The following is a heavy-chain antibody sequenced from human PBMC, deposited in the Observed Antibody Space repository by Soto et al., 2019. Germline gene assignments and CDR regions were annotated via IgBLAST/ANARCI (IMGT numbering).Heavy chain of an antibody. Sequence: QVQLQQWGAGLLKPSETLSLTCAVYGGFVSSGSYYWSSIRQPPGKGLEWIGEMSHSGGTHCNPSLKSRGTISVDTSKTQFSLKMSSVTAADTALYYCARVERGTATTVVDAFDIWGPGTMVTVSS. D-gene: IGHD1-1*01. V-gene: IGHV4-34*01. CDR1: GGFVSSGSYY. CDR2: MSHSGGT. CDR3: ARVERGTATTVVDAFDI. J-gene: IGHJ3*02.